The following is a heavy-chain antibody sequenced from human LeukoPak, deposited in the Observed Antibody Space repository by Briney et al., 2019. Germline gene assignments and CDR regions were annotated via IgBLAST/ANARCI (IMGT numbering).Heavy chain of an antibody. CDR3: ARGRGTMVRGIPLQWFDP. J-gene: IGHJ5*02. Sequence: SETLSLTCTVSGGSISSSSYYWGWIRQPPGKGLEWIGEINHSGSTNYNPSLKSRVTISVDTSKNQFSLKLSSVTAADTAVYYCARGRGTMVRGIPLQWFDPWGQGTLVTVSS. V-gene: IGHV4-39*07. D-gene: IGHD3-10*01. CDR1: GGSISSSSYY. CDR2: INHSGST.